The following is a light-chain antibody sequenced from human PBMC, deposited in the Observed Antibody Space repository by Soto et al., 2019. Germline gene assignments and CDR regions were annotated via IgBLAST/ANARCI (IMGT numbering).Light chain of an antibody. J-gene: IGKJ1*01. CDR1: QGISSY. V-gene: IGKV1-8*01. CDR3: QQYYSYART. Sequence: AIRMTQSPSSLSASTGDRVTITCRASQGISSYLAWYQQKPGKAPKLLIYAASTLQSGVPSRFSGSGSGTDFTLTISSLQSEDFATYYCQQYYSYARTFGQGTKVEIK. CDR2: AAS.